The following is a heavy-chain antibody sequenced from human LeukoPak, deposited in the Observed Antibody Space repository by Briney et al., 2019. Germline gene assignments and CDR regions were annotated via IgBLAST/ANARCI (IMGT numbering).Heavy chain of an antibody. CDR3: VRAAMPYIINGRRFDY. CDR1: GFTSSAYD. V-gene: IGHV3-13*04. J-gene: IGHJ4*02. D-gene: IGHD2-2*01. Sequence: GESLRLSCAASGFTSSAYDMHWVRQITGGGLEWVSTSGTVGDTFYSDSVKGRFTISRENAKNSVHLQMNSLRVEDSAIYFCVRAAMPYIINGRRFDYWGQGTLVTVSS. CDR2: SGTVGDT.